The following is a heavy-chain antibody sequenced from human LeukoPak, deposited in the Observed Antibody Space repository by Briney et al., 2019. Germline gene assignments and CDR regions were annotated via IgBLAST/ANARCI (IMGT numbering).Heavy chain of an antibody. CDR2: IIPIFGTA. CDR1: GGTFSSYA. J-gene: IGHJ4*02. D-gene: IGHD3-10*01. Sequence: ASVKVSCKASGGTFSSYAISWVRQAPGQGLEWMGGIIPIFGTANYAQKFQGRVTITADESTSTAYMELSSLRSEDTAVYYCASILYGSGSYFDYWGQGTLVTVSS. CDR3: ASILYGSGSYFDY. V-gene: IGHV1-69*13.